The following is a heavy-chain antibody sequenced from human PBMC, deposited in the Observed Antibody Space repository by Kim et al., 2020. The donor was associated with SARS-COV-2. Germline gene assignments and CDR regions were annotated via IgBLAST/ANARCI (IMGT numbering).Heavy chain of an antibody. CDR1: GFTFSSYC. J-gene: IGHJ6*02. CDR3: ARLKGGTYYYYYGMDV. Sequence: GGSLRLSCAASGFTFSSYCMSWVRQAPGKGLEWVANIKQDGSGKYYVDSVKGRFTISRDNSKNSLYLQMNSLRAEDTAVYYCARLKGGTYYYYYGMDVCGQGTTVTVSS. V-gene: IGHV3-7*01. D-gene: IGHD3-16*01. CDR2: IKQDGSGK.